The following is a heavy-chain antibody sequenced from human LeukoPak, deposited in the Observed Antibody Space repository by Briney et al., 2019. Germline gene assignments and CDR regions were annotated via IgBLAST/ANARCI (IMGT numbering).Heavy chain of an antibody. D-gene: IGHD5-18*01. J-gene: IGHJ6*03. V-gene: IGHV4-59*01. Sequence: SSETLSLTCTVSGGSISSYYWSWIRQPPGKGLEWIGYIYYSGSTNYNPSLKSRVTISVDTSKNQFSLKLSSVTAADTAVYYCARRHPTYSYPYYYYYYMDVWGKGTTVTISS. CDR1: GGSISSYY. CDR3: ARRHPTYSYPYYYYYYMDV. CDR2: IYYSGST.